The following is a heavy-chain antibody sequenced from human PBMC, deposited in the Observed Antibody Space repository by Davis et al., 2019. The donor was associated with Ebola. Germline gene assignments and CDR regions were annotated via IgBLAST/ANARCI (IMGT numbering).Heavy chain of an antibody. CDR1: GGSLSGYF. CDR3: ARIAMTSIQDLGLGYNYFDP. Sequence: MPSETLSLTCAVSGGSLSGYFWSWIRQPTGKGMEWLGQTSQTGVPNSNPSLRRRATISMDTSKNQFFLSLHSFTAADTAIYYCARIAMTSIQDLGLGYNYFDPWGQGTLVTVST. CDR2: TSQTGVP. V-gene: IGHV4-34*01. D-gene: IGHD2-21*02. J-gene: IGHJ5*02.